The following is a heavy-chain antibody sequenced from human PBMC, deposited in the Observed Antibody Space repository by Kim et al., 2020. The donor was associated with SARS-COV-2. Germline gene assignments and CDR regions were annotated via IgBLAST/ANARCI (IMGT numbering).Heavy chain of an antibody. CDR3: ARVLTSGWSYFDY. D-gene: IGHD6-19*01. Sequence: ADSMKGRFPNSRDNARASLYLQMNSLRAEDTAVYYCARVLTSGWSYFDYWGQGTLVTVSS. J-gene: IGHJ4*02. V-gene: IGHV3-11*04.